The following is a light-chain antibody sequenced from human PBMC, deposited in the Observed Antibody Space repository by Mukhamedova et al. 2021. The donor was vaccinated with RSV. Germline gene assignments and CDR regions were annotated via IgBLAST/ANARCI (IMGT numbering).Light chain of an antibody. Sequence: GTSTDVGRYNLVSWYQQHPGKAHKFIIYEGNKRPSGVSDRFSGSHSGNTASLTISGLQAEDEADYYCSSYAGSKTLVFGGGTKVT. CDR3: SSYAGSKTLV. J-gene: IGLJ3*02. CDR1: STDVGRYNL. V-gene: IGLV2-23*01. CDR2: EGN.